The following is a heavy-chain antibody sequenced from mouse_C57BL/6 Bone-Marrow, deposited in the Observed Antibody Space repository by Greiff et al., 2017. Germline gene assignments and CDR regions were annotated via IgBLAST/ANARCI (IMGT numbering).Heavy chain of an antibody. J-gene: IGHJ3*01. CDR1: GYTFTSYW. CDR3: ARGAILRSFAY. V-gene: IGHV1-64*01. Sequence: ESGAELVKPGASVKLSCKASGYTFTSYWMHWVKQRPGQGLEWIGMIHPNSGSTNYNEKFKSKATLTVDKSSSTAYMQLSSLTSEDSAVYYCARGAILRSFAYWGQGTLVTVSA. D-gene: IGHD1-1*01. CDR2: IHPNSGST.